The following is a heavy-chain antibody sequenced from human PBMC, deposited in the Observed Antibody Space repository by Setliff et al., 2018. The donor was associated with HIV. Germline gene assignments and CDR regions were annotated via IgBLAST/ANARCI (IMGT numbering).Heavy chain of an antibody. D-gene: IGHD6-6*01. Sequence: ASVNVSCKASEYTFTLYGIRWVRQARGQRPEGVGWINAGNGDTEYSQKFQARVTITRDTSASTAYMELSSQRSEDTAVYFCARGSTSSWSYYYMDVWGQGTPVTVSS. V-gene: IGHV1-3*01. CDR1: EYTFTLYG. J-gene: IGHJ6*03. CDR2: INAGNGDT. CDR3: ARGSTSSWSYYYMDV.